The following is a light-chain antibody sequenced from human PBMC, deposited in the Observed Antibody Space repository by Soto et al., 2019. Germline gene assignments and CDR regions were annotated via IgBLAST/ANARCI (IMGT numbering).Light chain of an antibody. J-gene: IGLJ3*02. CDR2: DVN. Sequence: QSVLTQPASVSGSPGQSITISCTGTSSDVGRYHYVSWYRQHPGTAPKLIISDVNRRPSGISNRFSGSKSGNTASRTISGLQAEDEAYYYGSSYTSDITPVFGGGTKRTVL. CDR3: SSYTSDITPV. CDR1: SSDVGRYHY. V-gene: IGLV2-14*01.